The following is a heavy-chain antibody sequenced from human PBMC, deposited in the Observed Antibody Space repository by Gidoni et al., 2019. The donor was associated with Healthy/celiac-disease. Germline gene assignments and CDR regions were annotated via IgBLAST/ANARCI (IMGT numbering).Heavy chain of an antibody. CDR1: GASISSGGYY. CDR3: ARVQDGDYYDSSGYEALDV. V-gene: IGHV4-31*03. D-gene: IGHD3-22*01. CDR2: IYYSGST. J-gene: IGHJ6*02. Sequence: QVQLQESGPGLVKPSQTLSLTCPVSGASISSGGYYWSWIRQHPGKGLEWIGYIYYSGSTYYNPSLKSRVTISVDTSKNQFSLKLSSVTAADTAVYYCARVQDGDYYDSSGYEALDVWGQGTTVTVSS.